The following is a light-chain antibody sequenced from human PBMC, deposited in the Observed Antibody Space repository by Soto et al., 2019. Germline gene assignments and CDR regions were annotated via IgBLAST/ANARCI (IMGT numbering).Light chain of an antibody. V-gene: IGKV3-11*01. CDR1: QSVSSY. CDR3: QQRSNWIWT. Sequence: EIVLTQSPATLSLSPGERATLSCRASQSVSSYLAWYQQKPGQAPRLLIYDASNRATGIPARFSGSGSGTDFTLTISSLEPEDFAVYYCQQRSNWIWTFGQGTKVDIX. CDR2: DAS. J-gene: IGKJ1*01.